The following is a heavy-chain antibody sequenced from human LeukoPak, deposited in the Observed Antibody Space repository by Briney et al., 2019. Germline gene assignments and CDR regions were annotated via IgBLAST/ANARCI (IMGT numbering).Heavy chain of an antibody. CDR2: IYYSGST. CDR1: GGSISSSSYY. J-gene: IGHJ4*02. Sequence: SETLSLTCTVSGGSISSSSYYWGWIRQPPGKGPEWIGSIYYSGSTYYNPSLKSRVTISVDTSKNQFSLKLSSVTAADTAVYYCARQDGGFDYWGQGTLVTVSS. CDR3: ARQDGGFDY. D-gene: IGHD3-3*01. V-gene: IGHV4-39*01.